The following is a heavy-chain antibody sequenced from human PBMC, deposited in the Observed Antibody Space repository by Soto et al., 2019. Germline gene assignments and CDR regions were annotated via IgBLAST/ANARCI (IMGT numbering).Heavy chain of an antibody. V-gene: IGHV1-18*04. CDR2: ISAYNGNT. CDR3: VRDLDGSGSYYTDY. CDR1: GYTFTDYY. J-gene: IGHJ4*02. D-gene: IGHD3-10*01. Sequence: ASVKVSCKTSGYTFTDYYIHWVRQAPGQGLEWMGWISAYNGNTKYAQNLQGRVTMTTDTSTSTAYMEMRSLRSDDTAVYYCVRDLDGSGSYYTDYWGLGTLVTVSS.